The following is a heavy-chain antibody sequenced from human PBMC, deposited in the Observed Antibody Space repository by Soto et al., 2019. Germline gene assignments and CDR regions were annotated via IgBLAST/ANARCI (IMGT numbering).Heavy chain of an antibody. D-gene: IGHD5-12*01. CDR3: ARSLVATFCFDY. J-gene: IGHJ4*02. CDR2: IYYSGST. CDR1: GGSISSYY. Sequence: SETLSLTCTVSGGSISSYYWSWIRQPPGKGLEWIGYIYYSGSTNYNPSLKSRVTISVDTSKNQFSLKLSSVTAADTAVYYCARSLVATFCFDYWGQGTLVTVSS. V-gene: IGHV4-59*08.